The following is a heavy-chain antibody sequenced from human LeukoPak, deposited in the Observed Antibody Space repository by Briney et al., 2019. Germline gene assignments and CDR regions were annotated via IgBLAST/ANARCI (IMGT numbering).Heavy chain of an antibody. CDR1: GYSFTSYW. J-gene: IGHJ3*02. V-gene: IGHV5-51*01. Sequence: GESLKISCKGSGYSFTSYWIGWVRQMPGKGLEWMGIIYPGDSDTRYSPSFQGQVTISADKSISTAYLQWSSLKASDTAMYYCARHFTTGVLYYYDSSGDAFDIWGQGTMVTVSS. CDR3: ARHFTTGVLYYYDSSGDAFDI. D-gene: IGHD3-22*01. CDR2: IYPGDSDT.